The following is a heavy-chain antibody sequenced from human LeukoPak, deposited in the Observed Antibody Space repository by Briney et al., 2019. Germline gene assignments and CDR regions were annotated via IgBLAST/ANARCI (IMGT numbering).Heavy chain of an antibody. J-gene: IGHJ4*02. CDR1: GYSFTNYW. V-gene: IGHV5-51*01. CDR2: NYPGDSDT. Sequence: GESLKISCSGSGYSFTNYWIGLVRQMPGEGLEWRVINYPGDSDTRYSPSFQGPVTIFADKSLSPAYLQWSSLKASDTAMYCCARLKVGDYVWGTSWSAGPFDYWGQGTLVTVSS. D-gene: IGHD3-16*01. CDR3: ARLKVGDYVWGTSWSAGPFDY.